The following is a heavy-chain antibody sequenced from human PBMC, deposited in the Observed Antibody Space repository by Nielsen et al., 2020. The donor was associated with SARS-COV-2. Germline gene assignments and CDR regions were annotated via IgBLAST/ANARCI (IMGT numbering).Heavy chain of an antibody. CDR2: IIPIFGTA. V-gene: IGHV1-69*13. D-gene: IGHD2-8*02. CDR3: ARDRGRDALLGFDP. J-gene: IGHJ5*02. CDR1: GGTFSSYD. Sequence: SVKVSCKASGGTFSSYDISWVRQAPGQGLEWMGGIIPIFGTANYAQKFQGRVTITADESTSTAYMELSSLRSEDTAVYYCARDRGRDALLGFDPWGQGTLVTVSS.